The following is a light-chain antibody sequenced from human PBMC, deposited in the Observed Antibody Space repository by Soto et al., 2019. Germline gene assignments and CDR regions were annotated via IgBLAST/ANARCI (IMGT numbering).Light chain of an antibody. J-gene: IGKJ2*01. Sequence: DVQMTQSPSSLSASVGDRVTITCRASLSISTYLNWYQHIPWKPPRLLIYAASTLQSGVPSRFSGSGSGTDFTLTISSLQPDDFATYYCQQTYSSPPYTFGQGTKVEIK. V-gene: IGKV1-39*01. CDR3: QQTYSSPPYT. CDR1: LSISTY. CDR2: AAS.